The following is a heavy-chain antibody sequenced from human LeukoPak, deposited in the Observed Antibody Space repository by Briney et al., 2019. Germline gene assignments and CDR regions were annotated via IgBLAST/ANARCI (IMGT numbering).Heavy chain of an antibody. CDR2: ISSNGGST. CDR1: GFTFSSCA. CDR3: VKDDLSDWFDP. Sequence: GGSLRLSCSASGFTFSSCAMHWVRQAPGKGLEFVSAISSNGGSTYYADSVKGRFTISRDNSKNTLYLQVSSLRAEDTAVYYCVKDDLSDWFDPWGQGTLVTVSS. J-gene: IGHJ5*02. D-gene: IGHD3-3*02. V-gene: IGHV3-64D*09.